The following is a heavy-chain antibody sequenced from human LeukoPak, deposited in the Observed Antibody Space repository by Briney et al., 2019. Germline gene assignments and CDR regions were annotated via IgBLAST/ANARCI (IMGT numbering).Heavy chain of an antibody. J-gene: IGHJ6*02. Sequence: ASVKVSCKASGYTFTGYYMHWVRQAPGQGLEWMGIINPSGGSTSYARKFQGRVTMTRDTSTSTVYMELSSLRSEDTAVYYCARGRRIWFGDLEDYGMDVWGQGTTVTVSS. CDR3: ARGRRIWFGDLEDYGMDV. D-gene: IGHD3-10*01. CDR2: INPSGGST. V-gene: IGHV1-46*01. CDR1: GYTFTGYY.